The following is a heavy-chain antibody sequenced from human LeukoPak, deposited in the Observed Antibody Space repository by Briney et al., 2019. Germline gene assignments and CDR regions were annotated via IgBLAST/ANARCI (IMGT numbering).Heavy chain of an antibody. Sequence: GASVKVSCKASGYTFTGYYMHWVRQAPGQGLEWMGRINPNSGGTNYAQKFQGRVTMTEDTSTDTAYMELSSLRTEDTAVYYCATQVGYCSGGSCYSGTDFDYWGQGTLVTVSS. D-gene: IGHD2-15*01. V-gene: IGHV1-2*06. CDR2: INPNSGGT. CDR3: ATQVGYCSGGSCYSGTDFDY. CDR1: GYTFTGYY. J-gene: IGHJ4*02.